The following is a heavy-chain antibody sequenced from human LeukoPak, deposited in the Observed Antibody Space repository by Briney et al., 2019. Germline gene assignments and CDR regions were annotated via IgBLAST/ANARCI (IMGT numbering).Heavy chain of an antibody. V-gene: IGHV3-74*03. Sequence: GGPLRLSCAASGFTFRNHWMHWVRQTPGKGLVWVSRISSDGSSTTYADSVKGRFTISRDNAKNTLYLQMNNLRAEDTAMYYCARDQRVTGRPDIDYWGQGTLVIVSS. D-gene: IGHD6-6*01. CDR3: ARDQRVTGRPDIDY. CDR2: ISSDGSST. CDR1: GFTFRNHW. J-gene: IGHJ4*02.